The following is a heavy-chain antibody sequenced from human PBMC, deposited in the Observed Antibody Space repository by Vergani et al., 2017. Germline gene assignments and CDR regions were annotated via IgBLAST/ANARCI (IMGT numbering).Heavy chain of an antibody. Sequence: QVQLVQSGGEVTKPGASVKVSCKASGYTFTSYAISWVRQAPGQGLEWMGWIRAYNDNTNYAQKPIGRVTMTTDTSTSTAYMELRSLRSDDTAVYYCAREDDIYSYGFDYWDQRTLVTVSS. CDR3: AREDDIYSYGFDY. J-gene: IGHJ4*02. CDR2: IRAYNDNT. V-gene: IGHV1-18*01. D-gene: IGHD5-18*01. CDR1: GYTFTSYA.